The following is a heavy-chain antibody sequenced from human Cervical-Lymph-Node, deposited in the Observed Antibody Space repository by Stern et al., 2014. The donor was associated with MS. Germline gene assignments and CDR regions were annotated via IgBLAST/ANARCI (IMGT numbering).Heavy chain of an antibody. CDR3: ASPGTWIS. J-gene: IGHJ4*02. D-gene: IGHD2-2*03. CDR2: VKQDGSEK. V-gene: IGHV3-7*01. Sequence: EVQLLESGGGLVQPGGSLRLSCAASGFTFSDYWMAWVRQSPGKGLAWVASVKQDGSEKYYVDSGQGRFAISRDNVKNSLYLQMNSLRAEDTAMYYCASPGTWISWGQGTLVTVSS. CDR1: GFTFSDYW.